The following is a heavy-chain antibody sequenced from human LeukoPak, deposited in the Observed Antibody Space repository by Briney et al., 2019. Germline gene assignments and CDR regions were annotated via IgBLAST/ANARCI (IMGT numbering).Heavy chain of an antibody. D-gene: IGHD6-6*01. CDR3: ARERAIASRRPYCFDY. CDR1: GFTFRDYY. J-gene: IGHJ4*02. Sequence: PGGSLRLSCAASGFTFRDYYMSGIRQAPGKGLEWISYISSSGSTIYYADSVKGRFTISRDNARNSLYLQMNSLRAEDTGVYYCARERAIASRRPYCFDYWGQGTLVTVSS. V-gene: IGHV3-11*01. CDR2: ISSSGSTI.